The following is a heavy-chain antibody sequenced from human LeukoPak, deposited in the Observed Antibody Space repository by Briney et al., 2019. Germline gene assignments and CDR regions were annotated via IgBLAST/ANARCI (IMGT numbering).Heavy chain of an antibody. CDR1: GYTFTGYL. CDR2: INPNSGGT. Sequence: ASVKVSCKASGYTFTGYLIHWVRQAPGQGLEWLGWINPNSGGTDYAQKFQDRVTMTRDTSISTAYMELSSLRSDDTAVYYCARDGGRGWNFDYWGQGALVTVSS. D-gene: IGHD6-19*01. J-gene: IGHJ4*02. V-gene: IGHV1-2*02. CDR3: ARDGGRGWNFDY.